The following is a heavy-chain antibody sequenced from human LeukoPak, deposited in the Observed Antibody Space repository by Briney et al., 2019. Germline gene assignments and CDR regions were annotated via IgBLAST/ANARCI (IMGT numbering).Heavy chain of an antibody. V-gene: IGHV4-39*01. Sequence: SETLSLTCTVSGGSISSSSYYWGWIRQPPGKGLEWIGCIYYSGDTYYNPSLKSRRVTISVDKSKNQFSLRLSSVTAADTAVYYCARHQWHYYYYMGVWGKGSTVTVSS. CDR3: ARHQWHYYYYMGV. J-gene: IGHJ6*03. D-gene: IGHD6-19*01. CDR1: GGSISSSSYY. CDR2: IYYSGDT.